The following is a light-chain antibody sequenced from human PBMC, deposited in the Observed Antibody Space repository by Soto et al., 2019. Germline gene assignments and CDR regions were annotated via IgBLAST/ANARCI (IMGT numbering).Light chain of an antibody. Sequence: QSALTQPPSASGSVGQSVTISCTGTSSDVGAYNYVSWYQQHPGKAPKLMIYEVSKRPSGVPDRFSGSKSGYTASLTVSGLQAEDEADYYCSSHAGNNNYVFGTGTKVTV. J-gene: IGLJ1*01. CDR3: SSHAGNNNYV. CDR2: EVS. CDR1: SSDVGAYNY. V-gene: IGLV2-8*01.